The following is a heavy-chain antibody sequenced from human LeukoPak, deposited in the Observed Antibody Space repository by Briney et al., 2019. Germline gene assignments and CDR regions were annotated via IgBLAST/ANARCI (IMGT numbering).Heavy chain of an antibody. CDR2: ISSSSSTI. J-gene: IGHJ4*02. CDR3: ASGPITFGGVIVTFDY. V-gene: IGHV3-48*02. D-gene: IGHD3-16*02. CDR1: GFTFSSYS. Sequence: GGSLRLSCAASGFTFSSYSMNWVRQAPGKGLEWVSYISSSSSTIYYADSVKGRSTISRDNAKNSLYLQMNSLRDEDTAVYYCASGPITFGGVIVTFDYWGQGTLVTVSS.